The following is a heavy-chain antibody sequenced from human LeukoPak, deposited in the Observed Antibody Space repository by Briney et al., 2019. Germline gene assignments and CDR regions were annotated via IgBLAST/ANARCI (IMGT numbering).Heavy chain of an antibody. V-gene: IGHV1-8*01. CDR3: ARSGLPMVRGVIIKSYDYYGMDV. CDR1: GYTFTSYD. D-gene: IGHD3-10*01. J-gene: IGHJ6*02. Sequence: ASVKVSWKASGYTFTSYDINWVRQATGQGLGWMGLMNPNSGNTRYAKKFQGRVTMHRNTSISTAYMELSSLRSEDTAVYYCARSGLPMVRGVIIKSYDYYGMDVWGQGTTVTVSS. CDR2: MNPNSGNT.